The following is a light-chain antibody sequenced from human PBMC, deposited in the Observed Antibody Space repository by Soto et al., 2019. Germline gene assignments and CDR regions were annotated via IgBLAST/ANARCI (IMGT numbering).Light chain of an antibody. Sequence: EIVLTQSPATLSLSLGERATLSCRASQKVSNNYLDWYQQKPGTVPRLFIYGAYYRAAGVPDRFVGSWSGTDFALTINRLEPEDFAMYYCQQFGSSPPITFGQGTRLEI. V-gene: IGKV3-20*01. CDR1: QKVSNNY. CDR2: GAY. CDR3: QQFGSSPPIT. J-gene: IGKJ5*01.